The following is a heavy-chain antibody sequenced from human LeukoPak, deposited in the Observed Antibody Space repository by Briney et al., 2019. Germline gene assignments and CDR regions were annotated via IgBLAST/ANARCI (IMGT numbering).Heavy chain of an antibody. D-gene: IGHD1-1*01. CDR3: ARDRDGTTFWY. CDR1: GFTFSSYA. V-gene: IGHV3-66*01. Sequence: GGSLRLSCAASGFTFSSYAMSWVRQAPGKGLEWVSVIYSGGSTYYADSVKGRFTISRDNSKNTLYLQMNSLRAEDTAVYYCARDRDGTTFWYWGQGTLVTVSS. CDR2: IYSGGST. J-gene: IGHJ4*02.